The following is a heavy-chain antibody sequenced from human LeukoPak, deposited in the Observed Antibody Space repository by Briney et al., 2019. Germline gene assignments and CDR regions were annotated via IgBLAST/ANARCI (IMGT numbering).Heavy chain of an antibody. CDR3: ARGGIQVSGIDEFDY. CDR1: GFTFIDYD. J-gene: IGHJ4*02. CDR2: IRIRGDT. Sequence: PGGSLRLSCAPSGFTFIDYDMHWVRHVIGKGLEWVSSIRIRGDTHHSGSVKGRFTISRENAESSLYLQMNSLRAEDTAVYYCARGGIQVSGIDEFDYWGQGTLVTVSS. V-gene: IGHV3-13*01. D-gene: IGHD6-19*01.